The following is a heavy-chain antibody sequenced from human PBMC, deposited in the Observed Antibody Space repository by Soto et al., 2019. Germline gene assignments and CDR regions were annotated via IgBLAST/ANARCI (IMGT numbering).Heavy chain of an antibody. V-gene: IGHV4-30-4*01. J-gene: IGHJ5*02. CDR1: VYSINIADYY. D-gene: IGHD6-13*01. CDR2: IYYSGST. CDR3: ARDRGSSWMYKWFDP. Sequence: TLSLTCTVSVYSINIADYYWSWIRQPPGKGLEWIGHIYYSGSTYYTPSLKSRVTISIDTSKNQFSLKMTSVTAADTAVYYCARDRGSSWMYKWFDPWGQGTQVTSPQ.